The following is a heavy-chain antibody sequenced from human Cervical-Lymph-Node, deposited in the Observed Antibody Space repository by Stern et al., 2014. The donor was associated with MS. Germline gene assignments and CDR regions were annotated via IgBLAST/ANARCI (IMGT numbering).Heavy chain of an antibody. J-gene: IGHJ5*02. D-gene: IGHD1-1*01. V-gene: IGHV1-18*01. CDR3: ARESRNNEPLYNWFDP. CDR2: IIAYNGNT. CDR1: GYTFTSYG. Sequence: QVQLVQSGAEVKKPGASVKVSCKASGYTFTSYGISWVRQAPGQGLEWMGWIIAYNGNTNYAQKLQGRVTMTTDTSTSTAYMELRSLRSDDTAVYYCARESRNNEPLYNWFDPWGQGTLVTVSS.